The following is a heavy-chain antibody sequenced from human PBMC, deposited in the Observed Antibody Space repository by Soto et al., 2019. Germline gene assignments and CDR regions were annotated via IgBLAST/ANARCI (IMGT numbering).Heavy chain of an antibody. D-gene: IGHD3-16*02. CDR1: GFTFSSYS. Sequence: EVQLVESGGGLVKPGGSLRLSCAASGFTFSSYSMNWVRQAPGKGLEWVSAISGSGGSTYYADSVKGRFTISRDNSKNTLFLQMNSLRADDTAVYYCAKDEGGSYPWYFDLWGRGTLVTVSS. CDR3: AKDEGGSYPWYFDL. V-gene: IGHV3-23*04. J-gene: IGHJ2*01. CDR2: ISGSGGST.